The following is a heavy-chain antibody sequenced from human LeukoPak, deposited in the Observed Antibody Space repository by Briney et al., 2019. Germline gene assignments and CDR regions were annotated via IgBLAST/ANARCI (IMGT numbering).Heavy chain of an antibody. CDR2: ISVYDGRT. Sequence: GASVKVSCKATGYTFTSYDISWARQAPGQGLEWMGWISVYDGRTNYAQKLQGRVTMTTDTSTNTAYMELRSLRSDDTAVYYCARDPITATGRRYFDYWGQGTLVTVSS. D-gene: IGHD6-13*01. CDR1: GYTFTSYD. J-gene: IGHJ4*02. CDR3: ARDPITATGRRYFDY. V-gene: IGHV1-18*01.